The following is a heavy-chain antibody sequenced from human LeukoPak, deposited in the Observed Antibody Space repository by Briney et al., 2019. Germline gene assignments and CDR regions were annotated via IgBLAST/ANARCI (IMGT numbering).Heavy chain of an antibody. Sequence: PGGSLRLSCAASGFTFSSFAMSWVRRAPGKGLERVSTISGSGTTTYYADSVRGRFTASRDNSKSTLYLQMNSLRAEDTAVYYCAKDLSMAVTGSPFDYWGQGTLVTVSS. CDR1: GFTFSSFA. J-gene: IGHJ4*02. D-gene: IGHD6-19*01. CDR3: AKDLSMAVTGSPFDY. CDR2: ISGSGTTT. V-gene: IGHV3-23*01.